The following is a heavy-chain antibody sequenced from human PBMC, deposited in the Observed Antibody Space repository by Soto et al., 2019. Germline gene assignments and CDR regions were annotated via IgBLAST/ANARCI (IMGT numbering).Heavy chain of an antibody. CDR2: ISSTTNYI. D-gene: IGHD3-16*01. V-gene: IGHV3-21*01. J-gene: IGHJ4*02. Sequence: GGSLRLSCAASGFTFTRYSMNLVRQAPGKGLEWVSSISSTTNYIYYADSMKGRFTVSSDNAKNSVYLEMNSLSGEDTAVYYCARGCEHLISKFQYWGQGALV. CDR3: ARGCEHLISKFQY. CDR1: GFTFTRYS.